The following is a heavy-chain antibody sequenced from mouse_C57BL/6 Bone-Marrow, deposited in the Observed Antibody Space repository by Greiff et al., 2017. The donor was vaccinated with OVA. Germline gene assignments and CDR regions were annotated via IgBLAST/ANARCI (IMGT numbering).Heavy chain of an antibody. V-gene: IGHV6-6*01. CDR1: GFTFSDAW. J-gene: IGHJ2*01. CDR3: TRLNYKGYYFDY. CDR2: IRNKANNHAT. Sequence: LQQSGGGLVQPGGSMKLSCAASGFTFSDAWMDWVRQSPEKGLEWVAEIRNKANNHATYYAESVKGRFTISRDDSKSSVYLQMNSLRAEDTGIYYCTRLNYKGYYFDYWGQGTTLTVSS. D-gene: IGHD2-1*01.